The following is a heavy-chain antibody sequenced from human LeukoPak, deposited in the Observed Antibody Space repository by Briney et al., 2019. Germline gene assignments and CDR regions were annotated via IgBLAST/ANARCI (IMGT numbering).Heavy chain of an antibody. V-gene: IGHV1-2*02. CDR1: GGTFSSYA. CDR3: AREVAVAGTRWFDP. Sequence: ASVKVSCKASGGTFSSYAISWVRQAPGQGLEWMGWINPNSGGTNYAQKFQGRVTMTRDTSISTAYMELSRLRSDDTAVYYCAREVAVAGTRWFDPWGQGTQVTVSS. D-gene: IGHD6-19*01. CDR2: INPNSGGT. J-gene: IGHJ5*02.